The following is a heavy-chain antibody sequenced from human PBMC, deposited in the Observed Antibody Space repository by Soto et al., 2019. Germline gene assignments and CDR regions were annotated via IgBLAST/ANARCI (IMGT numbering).Heavy chain of an antibody. V-gene: IGHV1-69*01. CDR2: IIPVLGSR. CDR3: ARERGYSGYDLNAFDN. Sequence: QVQLVQSGAEVKKPGSSVKISCKASGGTFTNHGVSWVRQAPGQGLEWMGGIIPVLGSRNNAQKFRGRVTITADEVMRTVYMELSSLKSDDTAVYYCARERGYSGYDLNAFDNWGQGTKVTVSS. J-gene: IGHJ3*02. D-gene: IGHD5-12*01. CDR1: GGTFTNHG.